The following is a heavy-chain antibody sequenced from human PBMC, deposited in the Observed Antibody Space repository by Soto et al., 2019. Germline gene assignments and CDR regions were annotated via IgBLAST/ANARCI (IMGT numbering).Heavy chain of an antibody. D-gene: IGHD3-22*01. CDR2: ISGSGGST. V-gene: IGHV3-23*01. Sequence: GSLRLSCAASGFTFSSYAMSWVRQAPGKGLEWVSAISGSGGSTYYADSVKGRFTISRDNSKNTLYLQMNSLRPEDTALYYCAKDEYYYSRSGYYIYDSWGQGTLVTVSS. J-gene: IGHJ4*02. CDR3: AKDEYYYSRSGYYIYDS. CDR1: GFTFSSYA.